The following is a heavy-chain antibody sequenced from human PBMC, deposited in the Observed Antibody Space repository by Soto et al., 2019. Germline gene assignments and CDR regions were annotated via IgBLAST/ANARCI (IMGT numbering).Heavy chain of an antibody. D-gene: IGHD3-10*01. CDR2: IKQDGSEK. CDR3: ARVYGLAANYFDY. CDR1: GFTFSSYW. Sequence: PGGSLRLSCAASGFTFSSYWMSWVRQAPGKGLEWVANIKQDGSEKYYVDSVKGRFTISRDNAKNSLYLQMNSLRAEDTAVYYCARVYGLAANYFDYWGQGTLVTVSS. J-gene: IGHJ4*02. V-gene: IGHV3-7*01.